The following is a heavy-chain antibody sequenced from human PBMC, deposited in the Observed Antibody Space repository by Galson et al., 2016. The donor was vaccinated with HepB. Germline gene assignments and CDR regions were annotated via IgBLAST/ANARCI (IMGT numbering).Heavy chain of an antibody. V-gene: IGHV3-49*04. J-gene: IGHJ1*01. Sequence: SLRLSCAASGFTFGDYAMSWVRQAPGKGLEWVGFIRSKAYGGTTEYAASVKGRFTISRDDSKSIAYLQMNSLKTEDTAVYYCTRDRHYCSSTSCYVGYFQHWGQGTLVTVSS. CDR1: GFTFGDYA. D-gene: IGHD2-2*01. CDR2: IRSKAYGGTT. CDR3: TRDRHYCSSTSCYVGYFQH.